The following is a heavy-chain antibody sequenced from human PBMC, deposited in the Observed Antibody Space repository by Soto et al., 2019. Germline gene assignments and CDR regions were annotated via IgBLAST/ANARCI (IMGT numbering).Heavy chain of an antibody. J-gene: IGHJ4*02. V-gene: IGHV3-9*01. CDR3: AKDATLYSSSRSGLDY. Sequence: GGSLRLSCASSVFTFDDYAMHWVRQAPGKGLEWVSGISWNSGSIGYADSVKGRFTISRDNAKNSLYLQMNSLRAEDTALYYCAKDATLYSSSRSGLDYWGQGTLVTVSS. D-gene: IGHD6-13*01. CDR2: ISWNSGSI. CDR1: VFTFDDYA.